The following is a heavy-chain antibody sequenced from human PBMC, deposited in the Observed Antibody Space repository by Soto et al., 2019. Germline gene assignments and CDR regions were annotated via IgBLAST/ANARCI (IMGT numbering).Heavy chain of an antibody. CDR3: ARAHVVYSSSANDYYYCMGV. D-gene: IGHD6-6*01. V-gene: IGHV1-8*01. Sequence: GASVKVSCKESGYTFTSYDINWVRQATGQGLEWMGWMNPNSGNTGYAQKFQGRVTMTRNTSISTAYMELSSLRSEDTAVYYCARAHVVYSSSANDYYYCMGVWCKATTGTVSS. J-gene: IGHJ6*03. CDR1: GYTFTSYD. CDR2: MNPNSGNT.